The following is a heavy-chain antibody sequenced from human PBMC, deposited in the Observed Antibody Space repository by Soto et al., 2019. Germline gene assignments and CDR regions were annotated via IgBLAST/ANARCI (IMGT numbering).Heavy chain of an antibody. CDR1: GFIFSHHW. J-gene: IGHJ4*02. CDR2: IKQDGSDK. D-gene: IGHD6-6*01. CDR3: ARSTVVHSSSFDY. V-gene: IGHV3-7*05. Sequence: EVQLVESGGGLVQPGGSLRLSCAASGFIFSHHWMSWVRQAPGKGLEWVANIKQDGSDKFYVDSARGRFTVSRDNAKNSVLLQMNSRRAEDTAVYYWARSTVVHSSSFDYWGQGILVTVSS.